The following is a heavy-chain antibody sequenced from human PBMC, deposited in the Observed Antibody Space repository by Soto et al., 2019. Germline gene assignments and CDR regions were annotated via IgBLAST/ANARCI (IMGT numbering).Heavy chain of an antibody. D-gene: IGHD1-1*01. CDR2: IYHSGST. V-gene: IGHV4-30-2*01. CDR3: ARGEPSFDP. Sequence: PSETLSLTCAVSGGSISSGGYSWSWIRQPPGKGLEWIGYIYHSGSTYYNPSLKSRVTISVDRSKNQFSLKLSSVTAADTAVYYCARGEPSFDPWGQGTLVTVSS. CDR1: GGSISSGGYS. J-gene: IGHJ5*02.